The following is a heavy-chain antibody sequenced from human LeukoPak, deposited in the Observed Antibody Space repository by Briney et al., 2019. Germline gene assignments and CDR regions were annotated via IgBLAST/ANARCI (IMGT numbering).Heavy chain of an antibody. CDR1: GFTFSSDA. J-gene: IGHJ4*02. D-gene: IGHD2-2*01. Sequence: GGSLRLSCAASGFTFSSDAMSWVRQAPGKGLEWVSAISGSGGSTYYADSVKGRFTISRDNSKNTLYLQMNSLRAEDTAVYYCVKGGLGCSSTSCFDYWGQGTLVTVSP. CDR2: ISGSGGST. V-gene: IGHV3-23*01. CDR3: VKGGLGCSSTSCFDY.